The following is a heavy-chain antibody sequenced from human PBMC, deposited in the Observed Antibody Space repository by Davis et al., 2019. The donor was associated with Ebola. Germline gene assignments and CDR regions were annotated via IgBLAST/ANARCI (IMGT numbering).Heavy chain of an antibody. CDR3: ARFHCTNGVCSFFDY. V-gene: IGHV4-4*02. J-gene: IGHJ4*02. CDR1: GASISSPNW. D-gene: IGHD2-8*01. CDR2: ISHSGNT. Sequence: MPSETLSLTCAVSGASISSPNWWPWVRQPPGKGLEWIGEISHSGNTNYNPSVESRVTISSDMSKNQFSLRLSSVTAADTAVYFCARFHCTNGVCSFFDYWGQGTLVTVSS.